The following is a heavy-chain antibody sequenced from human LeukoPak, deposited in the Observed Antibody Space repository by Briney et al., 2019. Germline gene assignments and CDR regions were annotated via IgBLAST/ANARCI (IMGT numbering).Heavy chain of an antibody. V-gene: IGHV3-23*01. Sequence: GGSLRLSCAASGFTFSSYAMTWVRQAPGKGLEWVSAISGSGAGTYYADSVKGRFTISRDNSKNTLYPQMNSLRAEDTAVYYCAKDLGKSDYWGQGTLVTVSS. CDR1: GFTFSSYA. CDR2: ISGSGAGT. J-gene: IGHJ4*02. CDR3: AKDLGKSDY. D-gene: IGHD7-27*01.